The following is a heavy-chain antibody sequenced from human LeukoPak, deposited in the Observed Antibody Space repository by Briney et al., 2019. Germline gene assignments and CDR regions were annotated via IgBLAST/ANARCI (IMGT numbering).Heavy chain of an antibody. CDR1: GYTFTSYG. V-gene: IGHV1-18*01. D-gene: IGHD3-22*01. CDR2: ISAYNGNT. CDR3: ARDRYYYDSSGQYYYCGMDV. Sequence: ASVKVSCKASGYTFTSYGISWVRQAPGQGLEWMGWISAYNGNTNYAQKLQGRVTMTTDTSTSTAYMELRSLRSDDTAVYYCARDRYYYDSSGQYYYCGMDVWGQGTTVTVSS. J-gene: IGHJ6*02.